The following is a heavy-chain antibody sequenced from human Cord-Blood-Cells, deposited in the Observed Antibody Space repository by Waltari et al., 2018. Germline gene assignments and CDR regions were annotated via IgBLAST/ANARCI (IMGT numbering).Heavy chain of an antibody. CDR2: INSDGSST. J-gene: IGHJ2*01. CDR1: GFTFSSYW. V-gene: IGHV3-74*01. CDR3: ARDEDHSSSSYWYFDL. Sequence: EVQLVESGGGLVQPGGSLRLSCAASGFTFSSYWMHWVRQAPWKGLVWVSRINSDGSSTSYADSVKGRFTISRDNAKNTLYLQMNSLRAEDTAVYYCARDEDHSSSSYWYFDLWGRGTLVTVSS. D-gene: IGHD6-6*01.